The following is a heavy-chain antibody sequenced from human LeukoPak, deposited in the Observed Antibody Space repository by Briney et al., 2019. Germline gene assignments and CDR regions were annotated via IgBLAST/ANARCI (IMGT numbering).Heavy chain of an antibody. CDR2: IYTSGRN. D-gene: IGHD6-19*01. Sequence: PSQTLSLTCTVSGGSISSGSYYWSWIRQPAGEGLEWIGRIYTSGRNIYNPSLKSRVTISVDTSKNQFSLKLSSVTAADTAVYYCARHKYSSGWPPEGAFDIWGQGTMVTVSS. V-gene: IGHV4-61*02. J-gene: IGHJ3*02. CDR1: GGSISSGSYY. CDR3: ARHKYSSGWPPEGAFDI.